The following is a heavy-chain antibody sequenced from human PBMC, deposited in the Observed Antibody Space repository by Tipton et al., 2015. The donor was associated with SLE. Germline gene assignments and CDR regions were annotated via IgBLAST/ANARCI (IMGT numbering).Heavy chain of an antibody. D-gene: IGHD6-19*01. CDR2: INHSGST. J-gene: IGHJ4*02. Sequence: LRLSCAVYGGSFSGYYWSWIRQPPGKGLEWIGEINHSGSTNYNPSLKSRVTISVDTSKNQFSLKLSSVTAADTAVYYCARDGPQYSSGWYYFDYWGQGTLVTVSS. CDR3: ARDGPQYSSGWYYFDY. CDR1: GGSFSGYY. V-gene: IGHV4-34*01.